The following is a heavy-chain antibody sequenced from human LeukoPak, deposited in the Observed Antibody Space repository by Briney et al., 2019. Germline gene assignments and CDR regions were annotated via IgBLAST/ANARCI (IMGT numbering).Heavy chain of an antibody. D-gene: IGHD2-2*01. CDR1: GGSISSSSYY. J-gene: IGHJ5*02. CDR2: IYDSGST. CDR3: ARGGPGYCSCYPGHNWFDP. V-gene: IGHV4-61*05. Sequence: SETLSLTCTVSGGSISSSSYYWGWIRQPPGKGQEWIGYIYDSGSTNYNPSLKSRVTISVDTSKNQFSLKLTSVTAADTAVYYCARGGPGYCSCYPGHNWFDPWGQGTVVTVSS.